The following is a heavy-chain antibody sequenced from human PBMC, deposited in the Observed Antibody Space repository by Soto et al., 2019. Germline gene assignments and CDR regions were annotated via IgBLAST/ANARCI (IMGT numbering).Heavy chain of an antibody. CDR3: ARRQFFSFDS. V-gene: IGHV3-23*01. J-gene: IGHJ4*02. D-gene: IGHD6-19*01. CDR1: GFTFSNYV. Sequence: GGSLRLSCVAPGFTFSNYVMSWVRQAPGKGLECVAAIAGNGGILYYTDSVKGRFSTSRDNSKNTLHLQMNSLRAEDTAVYYCARRQFFSFDSWGQGILVTVSS. CDR2: IAGNGGIL.